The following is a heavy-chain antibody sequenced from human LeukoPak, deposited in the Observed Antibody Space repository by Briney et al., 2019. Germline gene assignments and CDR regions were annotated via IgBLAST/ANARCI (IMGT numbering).Heavy chain of an antibody. Sequence: GGSLRIFCSASGFTFSSYEMNWVRQAPGKGLEWVSYISSSGSTIYYADSVKGRFTISRDNAKNSLYLQMNSLRAEDTAVYYCAIKGYFDYWGQGTLVTVSS. CDR2: ISSSGSTI. V-gene: IGHV3-48*03. CDR1: GFTFSSYE. J-gene: IGHJ4*02. CDR3: AIKGYFDY.